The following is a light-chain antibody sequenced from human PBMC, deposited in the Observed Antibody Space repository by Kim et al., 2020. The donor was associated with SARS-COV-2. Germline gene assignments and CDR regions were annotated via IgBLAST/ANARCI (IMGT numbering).Light chain of an antibody. CDR1: LSINKY. V-gene: IGKV1-39*01. Sequence: DIQMTQSPSSLSASVGDRVTITCRASLSINKYLNWYQQKPGKAPRLLIYAASNLHSGVPSRFSGSGSGTEFTLTISSLQSDDFGTYYCQQSYSLLGLGQGTKLEI. CDR3: QQSYSLLG. J-gene: IGKJ2*03. CDR2: AAS.